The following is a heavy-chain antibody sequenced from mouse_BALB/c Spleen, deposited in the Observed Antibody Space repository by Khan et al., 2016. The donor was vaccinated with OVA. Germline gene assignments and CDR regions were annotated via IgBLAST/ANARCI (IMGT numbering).Heavy chain of an antibody. J-gene: IGHJ3*01. Sequence: EVQRVESGGDLVKPGGSLKLSCAASGFTFSSYSMSWVRQTPDKRLEWVASISSDGDYTYYPDSVKGRFTISRDNAKNTLYLQMSSLKPEDTAMYYCASHLTGSFAYWGQGTLVTVSA. V-gene: IGHV5-6*01. CDR3: ASHLTGSFAY. CDR1: GFTFSSYS. CDR2: ISSDGDYT. D-gene: IGHD4-1*01.